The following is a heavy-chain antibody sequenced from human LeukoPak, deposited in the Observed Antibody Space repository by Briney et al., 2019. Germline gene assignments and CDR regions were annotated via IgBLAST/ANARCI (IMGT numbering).Heavy chain of an antibody. D-gene: IGHD3-3*02. CDR3: ARHKAKHFWSGYYTGTHFDY. CDR2: IYYSGST. J-gene: IGHJ4*02. CDR1: GGSISSCY. Sequence: PSETLSLTCTVSGGSISSCYWSWIRQPPGGGLEWIGYIYYSGSTNYNPSLKSRVTIAVDTSKNQFSLKLSSVTAADTAVYYCARHKAKHFWSGYYTGTHFDYWGQGTLVTVSS. V-gene: IGHV4-59*08.